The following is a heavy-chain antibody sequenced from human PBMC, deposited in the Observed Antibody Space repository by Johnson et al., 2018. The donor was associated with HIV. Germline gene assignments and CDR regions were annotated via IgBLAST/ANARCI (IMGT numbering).Heavy chain of an antibody. V-gene: IGHV3-23*04. CDR1: GFTFGSYA. D-gene: IGHD6-19*01. Sequence: VQLVESGGGLVQPGGSLRLSCAASGFTFGSYAMSWVRQAPGKGLEWVSSITISGGNTHYADSVKGRFTISRDNSKNTLYLQVNSLRAEDTAVYYCAKDRSVAGLYDAFDIWGQGTRVTVSS. CDR3: AKDRSVAGLYDAFDI. CDR2: ITISGGNT. J-gene: IGHJ3*02.